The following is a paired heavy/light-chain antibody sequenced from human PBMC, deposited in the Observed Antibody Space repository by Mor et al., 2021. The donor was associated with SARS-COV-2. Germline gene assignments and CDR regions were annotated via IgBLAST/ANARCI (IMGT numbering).Light chain of an antibody. J-gene: IGKJ1*01. V-gene: IGKV1-5*03. CDR2: RAS. CDR3: QQYNTYSRT. Sequence: DIQMTQSPSTLSASVGDRVTVTCRASQTISSWLAWYQQKPGKAPKLLIYRASTLESGVPSRFSGSGSGTEFTLTISGLQPDDFATYYCQQYNTYSRTFGQGTTVEIK. CDR1: QTISSW.
Heavy chain of an antibody. V-gene: IGHV3-23*01. CDR1: GLTFGSYA. CDR3: AKDRRSGYPRDAFDV. D-gene: IGHD3-22*01. CDR2: ITGSGGST. J-gene: IGHJ3*01. Sequence: EVQLLESGGGLVQRGGSLRLSCAASGLTFGSYAMSWVRQAPGKGLEWVSSITGSGGSTYYADSVKGRFTISRDNSNNTLYVQMSSLRAEDTAVYYCAKDRRSGYPRDAFDVWGQGTMVTVSS.